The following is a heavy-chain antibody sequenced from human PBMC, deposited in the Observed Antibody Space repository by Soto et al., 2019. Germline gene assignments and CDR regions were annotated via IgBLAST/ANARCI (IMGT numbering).Heavy chain of an antibody. V-gene: IGHV1-69*01. CDR1: GGTFDHAA. Sequence: QVQLVQSGAEVKKTGSSVKVSCEAPGGTFDHAAITWVRQAPGQGLEWMGGINPMFNSTHYAQKFQGRVTITADAATSTAFMELRSLRSVDTAVYYCARQIFAADYWGQGTLLIVSS. D-gene: IGHD3-9*01. J-gene: IGHJ4*02. CDR3: ARQIFAADY. CDR2: INPMFNST.